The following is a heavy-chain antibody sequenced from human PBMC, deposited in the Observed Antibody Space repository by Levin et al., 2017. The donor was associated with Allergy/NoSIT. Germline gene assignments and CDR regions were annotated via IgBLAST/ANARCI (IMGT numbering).Heavy chain of an antibody. CDR3: AKDMRFLDWDEEGPFDY. D-gene: IGHD3/OR15-3a*01. Sequence: QAGGSLRLSCAASGFTFDDYAMHWVRQAPGKGLEWVSGITWNSGNVAYADSVKGRFTISRDNPKNSLYLQMDSLRPEDTAFYYCAKDMRFLDWDEEGPFDYWGQGNLVTVSS. CDR1: GFTFDDYA. V-gene: IGHV3-9*01. J-gene: IGHJ4*02. CDR2: ITWNSGNV.